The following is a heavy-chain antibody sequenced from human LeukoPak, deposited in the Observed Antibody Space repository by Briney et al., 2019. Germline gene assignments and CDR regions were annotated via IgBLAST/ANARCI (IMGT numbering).Heavy chain of an antibody. V-gene: IGHV4-39*01. J-gene: IGHJ6*03. CDR2: IYYSGTT. CDR1: GDSISSSNYY. D-gene: IGHD3-9*01. Sequence: PSETLSLTCTVSGDSISSSNYYWGWIRQPPGKGPEWIGSIYYSGTTYHNPSLKSRVTISVDTSRNQFFLKVSSVTDADTAVYYCARQRRYDYYMDVWGKGTTVTVSS. CDR3: ARQRRYDYYMDV.